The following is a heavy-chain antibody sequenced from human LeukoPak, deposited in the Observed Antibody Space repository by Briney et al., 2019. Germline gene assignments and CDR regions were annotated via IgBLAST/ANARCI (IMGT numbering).Heavy chain of an antibody. CDR3: ARDGGDKTAYYGDQFDC. CDR1: GFTFSSYA. D-gene: IGHD3-9*01. Sequence: PGGSLRLSCAASGFTFSSYAMSWVRQAPGKGLEWVSAISGSGGSTYYADSKKGRFTISRDNSKNTLYLQVNGLRPEDTAVYYCARDGGDKTAYYGDQFDCWGQGTLVTVSS. V-gene: IGHV3-23*01. CDR2: ISGSGGST. J-gene: IGHJ4*02.